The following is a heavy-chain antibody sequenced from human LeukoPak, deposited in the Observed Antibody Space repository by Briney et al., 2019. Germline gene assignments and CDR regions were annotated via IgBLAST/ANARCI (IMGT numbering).Heavy chain of an antibody. CDR2: ISSSSSTI. V-gene: IGHV3-48*01. Sequence: HAGGSLRLSCAASGFTVSSNYMSWVRQAPGKGLEWVSYISSSSSTIYYADSVKGRFTISRDNAKNSLYLQMNSLRAEDTAVYYCAGRIVGAGYWGQGTLVTVSS. J-gene: IGHJ4*02. CDR1: GFTVSSNY. CDR3: AGRIVGAGY. D-gene: IGHD1-26*01.